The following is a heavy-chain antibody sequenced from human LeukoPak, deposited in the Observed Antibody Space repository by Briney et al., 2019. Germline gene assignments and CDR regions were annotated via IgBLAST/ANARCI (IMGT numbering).Heavy chain of an antibody. V-gene: IGHV1-2*02. CDR2: INPNSGGT. J-gene: IGHJ4*02. CDR1: GYTFTGYY. D-gene: IGHD6-6*01. Sequence: ASVKVSCKASGYTFTGYYMHWVRQAPGQGLEWMGWINPNSGGTNYAQKFQGRVTMTRDTSISTAYMELSRLRSDDTAVYYCARGRVGSARLGYFDYWGQGILVTVSS. CDR3: ARGRVGSARLGYFDY.